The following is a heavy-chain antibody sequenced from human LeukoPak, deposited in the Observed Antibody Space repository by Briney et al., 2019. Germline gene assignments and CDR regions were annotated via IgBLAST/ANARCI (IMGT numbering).Heavy chain of an antibody. Sequence: GGSLRLSCAASGFTFSSYSMNWVRQAPGKGLEWVSSISSSSSYIYYADSVKGRFTISRDNSKNTLYLQMNSLRAEDTAVYYCAKQAAMVVFDYWGQGTLVTVSS. V-gene: IGHV3-21*04. CDR3: AKQAAMVVFDY. CDR2: ISSSSSYI. D-gene: IGHD5-18*01. CDR1: GFTFSSYS. J-gene: IGHJ4*02.